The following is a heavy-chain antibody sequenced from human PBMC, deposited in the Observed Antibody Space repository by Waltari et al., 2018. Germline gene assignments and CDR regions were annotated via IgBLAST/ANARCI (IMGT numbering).Heavy chain of an antibody. Sequence: QITLKESGPTLVKPTQTLTLTCTFSGFSLSTSGVSVGWFRRPPGKALAWLALSYWDDDKRYSPSLKSRLTITKDTSKKQVVLTMTNMDPVDTATYYCAHSGHFWSGFYVDYHFDFWGQGTLVTVSS. J-gene: IGHJ4*02. D-gene: IGHD3-3*02. CDR2: SYWDDDK. V-gene: IGHV2-5*02. CDR3: AHSGHFWSGFYVDYHFDF. CDR1: GFSLSTSGVS.